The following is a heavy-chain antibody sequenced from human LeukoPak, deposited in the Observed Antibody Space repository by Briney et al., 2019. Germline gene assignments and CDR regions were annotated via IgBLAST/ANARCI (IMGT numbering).Heavy chain of an antibody. CDR3: ARDSYSSSRYGENWFDP. Sequence: SETLSLTCTVSGGSITSYYWSWIRQPPGKGLEWIGYIYYSGSTNYNPSLKSRVTISVDTSKNQFSLKLSSVTAADTAVYYCARDSYSSSRYGENWFDPWGQGTLVTVSS. CDR1: GGSITSYY. CDR2: IYYSGST. J-gene: IGHJ5*02. V-gene: IGHV4-59*01. D-gene: IGHD6-13*01.